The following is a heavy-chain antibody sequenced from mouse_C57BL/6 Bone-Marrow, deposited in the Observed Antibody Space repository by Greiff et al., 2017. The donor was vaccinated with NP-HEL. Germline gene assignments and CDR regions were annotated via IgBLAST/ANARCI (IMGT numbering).Heavy chain of an antibody. CDR1: GFSLTSYG. Sequence: QVQLQQSGPGLVQPSQSLSITCTVSGFSLTSYGVHWVRQSPGKGLEWLGVIWSGGSTDYNAAFISRLSISKDNSKSQVFFKMNRLQADDTAIYYCAEGGYGQRYWCQGTLVTVSA. J-gene: IGHJ3*01. CDR3: AEGGYGQRY. D-gene: IGHD2-2*01. V-gene: IGHV2-2*01. CDR2: IWSGGST.